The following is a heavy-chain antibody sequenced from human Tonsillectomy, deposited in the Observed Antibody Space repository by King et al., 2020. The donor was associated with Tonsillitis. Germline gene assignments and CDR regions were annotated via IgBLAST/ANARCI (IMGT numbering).Heavy chain of an antibody. CDR3: ARAVRTYYYDSSPPYYYYYYGMDV. J-gene: IGHJ6*02. Sequence: VQLVESGAEVKKPGSSVKVSCKASGGTFSSYAISWVRQAPGQGLEWMGGIIPIFGTANYAQKFQGRVTITADESTSTAYMELSSLRSEDTAVYYCARAVRTYYYDSSPPYYYYYYGMDVWGQGTTVTVSS. CDR1: GGTFSSYA. D-gene: IGHD3-22*01. V-gene: IGHV1-69*01. CDR2: IIPIFGTA.